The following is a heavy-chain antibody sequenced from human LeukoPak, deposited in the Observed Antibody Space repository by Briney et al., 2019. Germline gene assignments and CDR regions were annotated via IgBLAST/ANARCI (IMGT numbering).Heavy chain of an antibody. J-gene: IGHJ3*02. CDR2: ISSSSSYT. CDR1: GFTFSDYY. V-gene: IGHV3-11*06. D-gene: IGHD3-22*01. Sequence: TSGGSLRLSCAASGFTFSDYYMSWIRQAPGKGLEWVSYISSSSSYTNYADSVKGRFTISRDNAKNSLYLQMNSLRAEDTAVYYCARDFNYYDSSGIITDAFDIWGQGTMVTVSS. CDR3: ARDFNYYDSSGIITDAFDI.